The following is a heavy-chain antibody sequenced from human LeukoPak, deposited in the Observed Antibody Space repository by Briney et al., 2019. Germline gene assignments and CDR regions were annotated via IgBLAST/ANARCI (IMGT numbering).Heavy chain of an antibody. D-gene: IGHD6-13*01. CDR2: ISGSGGST. Sequence: GGSLRLSCAASGFTFSSYAMSWVRQAPGKGLEWVSAISGSGGSTYYADSVKGRFTISRDNSKNTLYLQMNSLRAEDTAVYYCAKDLRVAAAGMGAFDIWGQGTMATVSS. J-gene: IGHJ3*02. V-gene: IGHV3-23*01. CDR1: GFTFSSYA. CDR3: AKDLRVAAAGMGAFDI.